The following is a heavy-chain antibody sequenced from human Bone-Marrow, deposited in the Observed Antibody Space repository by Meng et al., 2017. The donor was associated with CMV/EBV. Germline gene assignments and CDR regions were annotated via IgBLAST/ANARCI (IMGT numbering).Heavy chain of an antibody. CDR2: IREDGDER. J-gene: IGHJ3*02. V-gene: IGHV3-7*01. CDR3: SRDTTPGNSSAWYDALDI. D-gene: IGHD6-19*01. CDR1: GFSLRNYW. Sequence: GESLKISCAVSGFSLRNYWMTWVRQAPGKGLEWVANIREDGDERHYVDSVKGRFTISRDNAKNSLSLQMNSLRAEDTAVYYCSRDTTPGNSSAWYDALDIWGRGTVATVSS.